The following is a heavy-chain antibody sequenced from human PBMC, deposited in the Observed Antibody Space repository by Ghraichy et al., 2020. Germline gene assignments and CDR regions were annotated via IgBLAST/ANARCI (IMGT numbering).Heavy chain of an antibody. CDR2: IRKRVNSYTT. CDR3: TSLVIQSAIGPNWFDP. Sequence: GGSLRLSCAASGFSFSDHHMDWVRQAPGKGLEWVGRIRKRVNSYTTEYAASVKGRFTISRDDSKNSLYLQMNTLEAEDTAVYYRTSLVIQSAIGPNWFDPWGQGTLVTVSS. CDR1: GFSFSDHH. J-gene: IGHJ5*02. D-gene: IGHD3/OR15-3a*01. V-gene: IGHV3-72*01.